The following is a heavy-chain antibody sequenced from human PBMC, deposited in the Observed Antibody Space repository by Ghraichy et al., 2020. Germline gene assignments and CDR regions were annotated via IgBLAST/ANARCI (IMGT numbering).Heavy chain of an antibody. V-gene: IGHV3-7*03. Sequence: LSLTCEASGFTFSTYWVTWVRQAPGSGLEWLANIKGDGTERYYADSLKGRFTISRDNAKNSLFLQMDSLRAEDTAVYYCARDSRDRPAVGTFDYWGQGTLVTVSS. D-gene: IGHD6-13*01. CDR2: IKGDGTER. J-gene: IGHJ4*02. CDR1: GFTFSTYW. CDR3: ARDSRDRPAVGTFDY.